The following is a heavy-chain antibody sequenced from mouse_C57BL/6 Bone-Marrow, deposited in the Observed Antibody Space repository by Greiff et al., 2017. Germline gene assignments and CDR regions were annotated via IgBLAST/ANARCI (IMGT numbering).Heavy chain of an antibody. CDR3: ARGRIYYYGSSQYYYAMDY. J-gene: IGHJ4*01. V-gene: IGHV1-69*01. Sequence: QVQLQQPGAELVMPGASVKLSCKASGYTFTSYWMHWVKQRPGQGLEWIGEIDPSDSYTNYNQKFKGKSTLTVDKSSSTAYMQLSSLTSEDSAIYYCARGRIYYYGSSQYYYAMDYWGQGTSVTVSS. CDR1: GYTFTSYW. CDR2: IDPSDSYT. D-gene: IGHD1-1*01.